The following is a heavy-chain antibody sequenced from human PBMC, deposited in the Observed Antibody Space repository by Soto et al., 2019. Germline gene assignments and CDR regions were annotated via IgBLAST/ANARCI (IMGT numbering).Heavy chain of an antibody. CDR1: GFTFSSYV. J-gene: IGHJ3*02. V-gene: IGHV3-11*05. Sequence: LRLSCAASGFTFSSYVRSWIRQAPGKGLEWVSYISSSSSYTNYADSVKGRFTISRDNAKNSLYLQMNSLRAEDTAVYYCARDADILTGSDAFDIWGQGTMVTVSS. CDR3: ARDADILTGSDAFDI. D-gene: IGHD3-9*01. CDR2: ISSSSSYT.